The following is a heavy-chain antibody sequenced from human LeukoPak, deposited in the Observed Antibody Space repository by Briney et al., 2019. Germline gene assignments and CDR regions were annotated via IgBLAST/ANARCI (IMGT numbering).Heavy chain of an antibody. J-gene: IGHJ2*01. CDR2: IYKTGNT. V-gene: IGHV4-39*01. CDR1: GGSISSTTYY. Sequence: SETLSLTCTVSGGSISSTTYYWAWIRQPPGEGLEWIGSIYKTGNTNYSPSLKSRVFISVDTSNNQFSLKLSSVTAADTAVYYCASTRFYWYFDLWGRGTLVTVSS. CDR3: ASTRFYWYFDL.